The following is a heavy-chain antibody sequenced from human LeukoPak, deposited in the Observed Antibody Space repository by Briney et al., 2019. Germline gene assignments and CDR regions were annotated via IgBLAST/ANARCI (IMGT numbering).Heavy chain of an antibody. CDR2: ISSGGSTM. V-gene: IGHV3-48*03. CDR3: ARDPDAVASHLDY. J-gene: IGHJ4*02. Sequence: PGGSLRLSCAASGFTFSSYEMNWFRQAPGKGLEWISYISSGGSTMCYADSVKGRFTISRDNAKNSLSLQMDSLRADDTAVYYCARDPDAVASHLDYWGQGTLVTVSS. CDR1: GFTFSSYE.